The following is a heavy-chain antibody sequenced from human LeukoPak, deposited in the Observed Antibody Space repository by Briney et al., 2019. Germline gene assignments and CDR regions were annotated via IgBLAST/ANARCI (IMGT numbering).Heavy chain of an antibody. Sequence: GGSLRLSCAASGFTFSSYSMNWVRQAPGKGLEWVSSISSSSSYIYYADSVKGRFTISRDNAKNSLYLQMNSLRAEDTAVYYCAKAAPNHWYFDLWGRGTLVTVSS. CDR1: GFTFSSYS. D-gene: IGHD1-14*01. V-gene: IGHV3-21*01. J-gene: IGHJ2*01. CDR3: AKAAPNHWYFDL. CDR2: ISSSSSYI.